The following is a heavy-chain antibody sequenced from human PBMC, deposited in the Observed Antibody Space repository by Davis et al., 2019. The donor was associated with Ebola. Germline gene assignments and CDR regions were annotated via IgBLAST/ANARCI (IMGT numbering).Heavy chain of an antibody. Sequence: GESLKISCAASGFTFSAYSIHWVRKPPGKGLEWISSISSGGNYIFYADSVKGRFTISRDNAENSVFLQMNSLRAGDTAVYYCARAPESAGNFDYWGQGAQVTVSS. V-gene: IGHV3-21*06. CDR2: ISSGGNYI. CDR3: ARAPESAGNFDY. J-gene: IGHJ4*02. D-gene: IGHD6-13*01. CDR1: GFTFSAYS.